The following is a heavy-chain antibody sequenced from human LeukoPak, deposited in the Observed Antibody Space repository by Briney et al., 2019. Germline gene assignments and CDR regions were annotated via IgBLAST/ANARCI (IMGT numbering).Heavy chain of an antibody. CDR2: ISSSSSTI. J-gene: IGHJ4*02. D-gene: IGHD3-9*01. V-gene: IGHV3-48*04. Sequence: GGSLRLSCAASGFTFSSCSMNWVRQAPGKGLEWVSYISSSSSTIYYADSVKGRFTISRDNAKNSLYLQMNSLRAEDTAVYYCAGNSILTGYYLFDYWGQGTLVTVSS. CDR3: AGNSILTGYYLFDY. CDR1: GFTFSSCS.